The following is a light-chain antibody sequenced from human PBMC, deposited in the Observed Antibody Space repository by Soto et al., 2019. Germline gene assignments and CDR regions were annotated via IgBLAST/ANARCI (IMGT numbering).Light chain of an antibody. CDR2: KVS. V-gene: IGKV1-5*03. CDR3: QKYNFYWT. J-gene: IGKJ1*01. CDR1: QTIDDW. Sequence: DIPMTQSPSTLPASVGDRVTITCRASQTIDDWLARYQQKPGKVPKLLIYKVSSLESGVPSRFSGSGSGTEFTLTTSSLQPDDFATYYCQKYNFYWTFGQGTKVELK.